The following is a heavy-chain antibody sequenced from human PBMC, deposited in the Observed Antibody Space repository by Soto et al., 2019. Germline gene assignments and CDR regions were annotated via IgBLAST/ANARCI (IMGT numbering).Heavy chain of an antibody. CDR2: INHSGST. CDR1: GGSFSGYY. Sequence: SETLSLTCAVYGGSFSGYYWSWIRQPPGKGLEWIGEINHSGSTNYNPSLKSRVTISVDTSKNQFSLKLSSVTAADTAVYYCASGVAGMVRGFRTQLYYMDVWGKGTTVTVSS. J-gene: IGHJ6*03. D-gene: IGHD3-10*01. V-gene: IGHV4-34*01. CDR3: ASGVAGMVRGFRTQLYYMDV.